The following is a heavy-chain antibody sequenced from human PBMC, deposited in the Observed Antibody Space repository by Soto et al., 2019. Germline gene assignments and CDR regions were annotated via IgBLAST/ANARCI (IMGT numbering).Heavy chain of an antibody. V-gene: IGHV1-18*01. CDR2: ITTYNGNT. CDR1: RYIFTNYG. J-gene: IGHJ6*02. Sequence: QVPLVQSGVEVREPGASVKVSCKAVRYIFTNYGVSWVRQAPGQGLEWMGWITTYNGNTEYAQKFQGRVTVTTDASTSTAYMELGSLRSDDTAIYYCARALTGYGMDVWGQGTTVTVSS. CDR3: ARALTGYGMDV.